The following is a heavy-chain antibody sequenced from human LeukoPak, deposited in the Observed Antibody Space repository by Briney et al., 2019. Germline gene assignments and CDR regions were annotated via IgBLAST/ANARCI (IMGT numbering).Heavy chain of an antibody. J-gene: IGHJ4*02. V-gene: IGHV1-2*02. CDR1: GYTFNGYY. CDR3: ATSSGWNSNIDY. CDR2: INPNSGGT. D-gene: IGHD6-19*01. Sequence: ASVKVSCKASGYTFNGYYIHWVRQAPGQGLEWMGWINPNSGGTNYAQKFQGRVTMTRDTSISTAYMELSRLRSDDTAVFYCATSSGWNSNIDYWGQGTLVTVSS.